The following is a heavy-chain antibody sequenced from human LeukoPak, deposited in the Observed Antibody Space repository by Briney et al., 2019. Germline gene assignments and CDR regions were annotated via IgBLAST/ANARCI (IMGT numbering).Heavy chain of an antibody. CDR2: ISSSSSYI. D-gene: IGHD3-3*01. CDR3: ARVRTILDPSFDY. CDR1: GFTFSSCS. J-gene: IGHJ4*02. Sequence: KSGGSLRLSCAASGFTFSSCSMNWVRQAPGKGLEWVSSISSSSSYIYYADSVKGRFTISRDNARNSLYLQMNSLRAEDTAVYYCARVRTILDPSFDYWGQGTLVTVSS. V-gene: IGHV3-21*01.